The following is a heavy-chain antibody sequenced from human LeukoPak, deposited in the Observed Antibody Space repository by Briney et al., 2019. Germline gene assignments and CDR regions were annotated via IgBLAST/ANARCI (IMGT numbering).Heavy chain of an antibody. Sequence: GGSLRLSCAASGFTFSSYAVQWVREAPGEAVEWGAVISYDGSNKYYADSVKGRFTISRDNSKNTLYLQMNSMRAEDTAVYYCASPALSSGYYFDYWGEGTLVTVSS. J-gene: IGHJ4*02. CDR1: GFTFSSYA. D-gene: IGHD3-22*01. V-gene: IGHV3-30-3*01. CDR2: ISYDGSNK. CDR3: ASPALSSGYYFDY.